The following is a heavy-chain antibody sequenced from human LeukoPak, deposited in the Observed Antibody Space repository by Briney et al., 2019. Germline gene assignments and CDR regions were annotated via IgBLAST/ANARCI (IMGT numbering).Heavy chain of an antibody. CDR2: IYYSGST. CDR3: AGPAGTYWYFDL. Sequence: SQTLSLTCTVSGGSISSGGYYWSWIRQHPGKGLEWIGYIYYSGSTYYNPSLKSRVTISVDTSKNQFSLKLSSVTAADTAVYYCAGPAGTYWYFDLWGRGTLATVSS. D-gene: IGHD1-26*01. V-gene: IGHV4-31*03. J-gene: IGHJ2*01. CDR1: GGSISSGGYY.